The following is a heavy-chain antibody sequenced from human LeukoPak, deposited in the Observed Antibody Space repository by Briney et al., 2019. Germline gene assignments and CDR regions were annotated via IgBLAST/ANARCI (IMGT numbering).Heavy chain of an antibody. CDR3: AREITIFGVVIPYFDY. CDR1: GFTFSSYW. D-gene: IGHD3-3*01. Sequence: GGSLRLSCAASGFTFSSYWMSWVRQAPGKGLEWVANIKQDGSEKYYVDSVKGRFTISRDNAKNSLYLQMNSLRAEDTAVYYCAREITIFGVVIPYFDYWGQGTLVTVSS. J-gene: IGHJ4*02. V-gene: IGHV3-7*01. CDR2: IKQDGSEK.